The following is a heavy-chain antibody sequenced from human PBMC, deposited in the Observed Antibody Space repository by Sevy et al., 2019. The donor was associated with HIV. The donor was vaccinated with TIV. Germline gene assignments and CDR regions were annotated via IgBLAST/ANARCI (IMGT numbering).Heavy chain of an antibody. CDR1: GYSISSGYY. Sequence: SETLSLTCAVSGYSISSGYYWGWIRQPPGKGLEWIGSIYHSGSTYYNPSLKSRVTISVDTSKNQFSLKLSSVSAADTAVYYCASHSLDTPGGWFDPWGQGTLVTVSS. V-gene: IGHV4-38-2*01. CDR3: ASHSLDTPGGWFDP. J-gene: IGHJ5*02. CDR2: IYHSGST. D-gene: IGHD5-18*01.